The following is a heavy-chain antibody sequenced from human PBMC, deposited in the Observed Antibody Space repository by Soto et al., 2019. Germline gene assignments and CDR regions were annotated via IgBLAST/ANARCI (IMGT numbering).Heavy chain of an antibody. CDR3: ARVRCFNGLCHTADYGMDV. D-gene: IGHD2-8*01. CDR2: IIPISGTT. CDR1: GDVFRSYG. Sequence: SVKVSCKASGDVFRSYGINWVRRAPGQGLEWMGGIIPISGTTNYAQKFQGRVAITADESTDTVYMELSRLRSEDTAVYFCARVRCFNGLCHTADYGMDVWGQGTTVTVSS. J-gene: IGHJ6*02. V-gene: IGHV1-69*13.